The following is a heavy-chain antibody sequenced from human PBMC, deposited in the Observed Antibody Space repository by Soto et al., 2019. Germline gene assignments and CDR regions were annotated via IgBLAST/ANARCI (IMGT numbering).Heavy chain of an antibody. Sequence: SVKVSCKASGGTFSSYAISWVRQAPGQGLEWMGGIIPIFGTANYAQKFQGRVTITADESTSTAYMELSSLRSEDTAVYYCARDSGSYAHDAFAIWGQGTMVTFSS. CDR3: ARDSGSYAHDAFAI. CDR2: IIPIFGTA. D-gene: IGHD1-26*01. J-gene: IGHJ3*02. CDR1: GGTFSSYA. V-gene: IGHV1-69*13.